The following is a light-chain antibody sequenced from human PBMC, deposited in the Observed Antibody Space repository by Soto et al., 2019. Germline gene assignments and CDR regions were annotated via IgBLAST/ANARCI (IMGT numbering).Light chain of an antibody. CDR1: SSDIGAYNF. CDR2: DVN. Sequence: QSALTQPASVSGSPGQSITISCTGTSSDIGAYNFVSWYQQHPGKAPKLMLYDVNIRPSGVSNRFSGSKSGNTASLTISGLQAEDAADYYCTSWTTSTTMIFGGRTKLTVL. J-gene: IGLJ2*01. CDR3: TSWTTSTTMI. V-gene: IGLV2-14*03.